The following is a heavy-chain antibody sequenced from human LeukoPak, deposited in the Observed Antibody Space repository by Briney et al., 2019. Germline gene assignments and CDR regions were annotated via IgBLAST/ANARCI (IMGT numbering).Heavy chain of an antibody. V-gene: IGHV4-34*01. J-gene: IGHJ5*02. CDR3: ARVGCSGGSCYFNWFDP. CDR1: GGSFSGYY. Sequence: TSETLSLTCAVYGGSFSGYYWSWIRQPPGKGLEWIGEINHSGSTNYNPSLKGRVTISVDTSKNQFSLKLSSVTAADTAVYYCARVGCSGGSCYFNWFDPWGQGTLVTVSS. D-gene: IGHD2-15*01. CDR2: INHSGST.